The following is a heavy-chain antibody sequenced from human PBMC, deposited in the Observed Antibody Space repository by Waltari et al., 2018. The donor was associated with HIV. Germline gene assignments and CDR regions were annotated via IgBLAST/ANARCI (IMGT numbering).Heavy chain of an antibody. D-gene: IGHD3-10*01. CDR3: TTLVLLGVGMDV. Sequence: AWMSWVRQAPGKGLEWVGRIKSKTDGGTTDYAAPVKGRFTISRDDSKNTLYLQMNSLKTEDTAVYYCTTLVLLGVGMDVWGQGTTVTVSS. J-gene: IGHJ6*02. CDR2: IKSKTDGGTT. CDR1: AW. V-gene: IGHV3-15*01.